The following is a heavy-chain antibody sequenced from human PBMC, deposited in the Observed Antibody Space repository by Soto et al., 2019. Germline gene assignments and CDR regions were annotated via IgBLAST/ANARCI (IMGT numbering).Heavy chain of an antibody. CDR2: MNPNSGNT. CDR3: ARGPGLKWLRHQRGYYYYYMDV. D-gene: IGHD5-12*01. V-gene: IGHV1-8*01. J-gene: IGHJ6*03. CDR1: GYTFTSYD. Sequence: QVQLVQSGAEVKKPGASVKVSCKASGYTFTSYDINWVRQATGQGLEWMGWMNPNSGNTGYAQKFQGRVTMTRNTSISTAYMELSSLRSEDTAVYYCARGPGLKWLRHQRGYYYYYMDVWGKGTTVTVSS.